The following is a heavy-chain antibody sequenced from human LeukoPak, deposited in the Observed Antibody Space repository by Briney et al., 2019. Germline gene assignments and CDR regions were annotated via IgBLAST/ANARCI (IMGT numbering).Heavy chain of an antibody. CDR1: GYTFTGYY. CDR2: INPNSGGT. Sequence: ASVKVSCKASGYTFTGYYMHWVRQAPGQGLEWKGWINPNSGGTNYAQKFQGRVTMTRDTSVSTAYMELSRLRSDDTAVYYCARSSLGDYDILTGYYFATPNFDYWGQGTLVTVFS. J-gene: IGHJ4*02. V-gene: IGHV1-2*02. D-gene: IGHD3-9*01. CDR3: ARSSLGDYDILTGYYFATPNFDY.